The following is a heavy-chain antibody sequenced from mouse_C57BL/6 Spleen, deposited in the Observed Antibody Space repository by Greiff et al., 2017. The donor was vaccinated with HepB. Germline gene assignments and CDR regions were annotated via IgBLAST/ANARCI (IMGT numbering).Heavy chain of an antibody. CDR2: IYPGSGST. Sequence: QVQLQQSGAELVKPGASVKMSCKASGYTFTSYWITWVKQRPGQGLEWIGDIYPGSGSTNYNEKFKSKATLTVDTSSSTAYMQLSSLTSEDSAVYYCARETTGQDWYFDVWGTGTTVTVSS. J-gene: IGHJ1*03. D-gene: IGHD1-1*01. V-gene: IGHV1-55*01. CDR1: GYTFTSYW. CDR3: ARETTGQDWYFDV.